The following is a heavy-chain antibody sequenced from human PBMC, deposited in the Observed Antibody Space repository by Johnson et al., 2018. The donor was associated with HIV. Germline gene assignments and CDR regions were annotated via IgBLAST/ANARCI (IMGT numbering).Heavy chain of an antibody. Sequence: QMQLVESGGGVVQPGRSLRLSCAASGFTFSDYGLHWVRQAPGEGLEWVAAISHDGSNEYYGDYVKGRFTISRDNSKNTLYLQMNSLRAEDTAVYYCAKVNLRYSVFTGAFDIWGQGTMVTVSS. J-gene: IGHJ3*02. D-gene: IGHD1-26*01. CDR1: GFTFSDYG. CDR3: AKVNLRYSVFTGAFDI. V-gene: IGHV3-30*18. CDR2: ISHDGSNE.